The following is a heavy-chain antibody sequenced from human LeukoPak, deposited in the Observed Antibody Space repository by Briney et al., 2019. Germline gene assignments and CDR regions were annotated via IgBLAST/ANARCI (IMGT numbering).Heavy chain of an antibody. CDR2: MYTGGIT. CDR3: AKDPVYYYDSHY. CDR1: GFTVSSTY. D-gene: IGHD3-22*01. J-gene: IGHJ4*02. Sequence: GGSLRLSCAVSGFTVSSTYMSWVRHAPGKGLEWVSVMYTGGITNYADSVKGRFTISRDNSKNTLYLQMNSLRAEDRAVYYCAKDPVYYYDSHYWGEGTLVTVSS. V-gene: IGHV3-53*01.